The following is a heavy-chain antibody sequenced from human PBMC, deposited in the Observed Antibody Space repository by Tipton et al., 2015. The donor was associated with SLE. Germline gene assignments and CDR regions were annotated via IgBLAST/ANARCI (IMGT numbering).Heavy chain of an antibody. CDR2: IYYSGST. V-gene: IGHV4-31*03. D-gene: IGHD1-26*01. J-gene: IGHJ4*02. CDR3: ARSESYYSALTY. CDR1: GDSISSGGSY. Sequence: TLSLTCTVSGDSISSGGSYWSWIRQHPGKGLEWIGYIYYSGSTSYNPSLKSRVTMLVDTSQNQFSLKLSSVTAADTAVYYCARSESYYSALTYWGQGTLVTVSS.